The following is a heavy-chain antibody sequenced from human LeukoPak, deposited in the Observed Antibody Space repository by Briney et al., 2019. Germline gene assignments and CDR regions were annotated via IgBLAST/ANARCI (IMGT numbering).Heavy chain of an antibody. J-gene: IGHJ4*02. V-gene: IGHV4-38-2*02. D-gene: IGHD3-22*01. CDR3: ARDMYYYDSSGHF. CDR1: GYSISSGYY. Sequence: PSETLSLTCTVSGYSISSGYYWGWIRQPPGKGLGWIGSIYHSGRTYYNPSLKSRVTISVDTSKNQFSLKLSSVTAADTAVYYCARDMYYYDSSGHFWGQGTLVTVSS. CDR2: IYHSGRT.